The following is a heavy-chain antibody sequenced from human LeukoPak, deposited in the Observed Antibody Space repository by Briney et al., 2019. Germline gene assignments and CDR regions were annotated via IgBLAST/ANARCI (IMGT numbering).Heavy chain of an antibody. CDR3: AREDGYCSGGNCYSYFDS. D-gene: IGHD2-15*01. CDR1: GFTFSSYW. Sequence: PGGSLGLSCAASGFTFSSYWMSWVRQALGKGLEWVANIKQDGSETYYVDSVKGRFTITRDNTRNSLFLQMYSLRAEDTAVYFCAREDGYCSGGNCYSYFDSWGQGTLVTVSS. J-gene: IGHJ4*02. CDR2: IKQDGSET. V-gene: IGHV3-7*01.